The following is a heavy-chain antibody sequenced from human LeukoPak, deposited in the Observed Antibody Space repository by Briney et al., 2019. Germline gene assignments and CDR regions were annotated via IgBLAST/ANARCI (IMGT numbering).Heavy chain of an antibody. CDR1: GYTFTSYG. V-gene: IGHV1-18*01. CDR2: ISTYNGNT. D-gene: IGHD3-3*01. CDR3: ARDRPPGRGYYPVSPSDF. Sequence: GASVTVSCKASGYTFTSYGISWVRQAPGQGLEWMGWISTYNGNTNYAQNLQDRVTMTTDTSTSTASMELRSLRSDDTAMYYCARDRPPGRGYYPVSPSDFWGQGTLVIVSS. J-gene: IGHJ4*02.